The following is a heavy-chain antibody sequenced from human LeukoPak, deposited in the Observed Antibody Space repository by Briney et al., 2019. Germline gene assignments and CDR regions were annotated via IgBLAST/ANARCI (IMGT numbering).Heavy chain of an antibody. CDR1: GFTFSSYW. Sequence: GGSLRLSCAASGFTFSSYWMSWVRQAPGKGLEWVANIKQDGSEKYYVDSVKGRFTISRDNAKNSLYLQMNSLRAEDTALYYCAKDIEYSSSSAFDYWGQGTLVTVSS. J-gene: IGHJ4*02. V-gene: IGHV3-7*03. D-gene: IGHD6-6*01. CDR2: IKQDGSEK. CDR3: AKDIEYSSSSAFDY.